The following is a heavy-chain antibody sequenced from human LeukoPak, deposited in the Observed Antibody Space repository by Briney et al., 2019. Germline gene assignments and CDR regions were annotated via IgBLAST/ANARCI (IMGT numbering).Heavy chain of an antibody. V-gene: IGHV1-18*01. D-gene: IGHD1-26*01. CDR2: ISAYNGNT. CDR1: GYTFTSYG. Sequence: ASVKVSCKASGYTFTSYGISWVRQAPGQGLEWMGWISAYNGNTNYAQKLQGRVTMTTDTSTSTAYMELRSLRSDDAAVYYCARLDSGSYYEDFDYWGQGTLVTVSS. J-gene: IGHJ4*02. CDR3: ARLDSGSYYEDFDY.